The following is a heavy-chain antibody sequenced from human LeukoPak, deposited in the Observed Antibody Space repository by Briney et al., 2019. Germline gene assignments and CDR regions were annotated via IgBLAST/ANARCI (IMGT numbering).Heavy chain of an antibody. Sequence: PGGSLRLSCAASGFTFSSYSMNWVRQAPGKGLEWVSSISSSSSYIYYADSVKGRFTISRDNAKNSLYLQMNSLRAEDTAVYYCARDTAVAGTNDYWGQGTLVTVSS. CDR2: ISSSSSYI. J-gene: IGHJ4*02. V-gene: IGHV3-21*01. CDR1: GFTFSSYS. CDR3: ARDTAVAGTNDY. D-gene: IGHD6-19*01.